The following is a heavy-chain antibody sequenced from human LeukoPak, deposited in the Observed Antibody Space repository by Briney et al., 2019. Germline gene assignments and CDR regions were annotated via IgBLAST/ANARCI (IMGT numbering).Heavy chain of an antibody. CDR3: AREIGYCSGGSCEGYYYGMDV. CDR2: INSDGSST. D-gene: IGHD2-15*01. Sequence: PGGSLRLSCAASGFTFSSYWMHWVRQAPGKGLVWVLRINSDGSSTSYADSVKGRFTISRDNAKNTLYLQMNSLRAEDTAVYYCAREIGYCSGGSCEGYYYGMDVWGKGTTVTVSS. V-gene: IGHV3-74*01. CDR1: GFTFSSYW. J-gene: IGHJ6*04.